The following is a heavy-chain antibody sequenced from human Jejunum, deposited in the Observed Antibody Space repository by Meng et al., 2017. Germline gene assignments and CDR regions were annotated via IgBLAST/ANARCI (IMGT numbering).Heavy chain of an antibody. CDR1: GFTIGDYA. CDR3: ARAPDFRSDSSDYYFDL. Sequence: GGSLRLSCIVSGFTIGDYAMNWARQAPGKGLEWVGFIRSKGYGGATQYAASVKDRFIISRDDSKSIAYLQMDSLKSDDTGVYYCARAPDFRSDSSDYYFDLWGQGTLVTVSS. CDR2: IRSKGYGGAT. V-gene: IGHV3-49*04. J-gene: IGHJ4*02. D-gene: IGHD3-3*01.